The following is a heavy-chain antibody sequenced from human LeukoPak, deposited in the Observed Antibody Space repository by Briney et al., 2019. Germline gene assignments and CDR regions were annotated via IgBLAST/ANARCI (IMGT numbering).Heavy chain of an antibody. Sequence: ASVKVSCKASGYTFIAYYIHWVRQAPGQGLEWIGWVNPNTGGTYYAQKFQDRVTMTRDASISIAYMELNRLRSDDTAVYYCGRDLVSRQEVDQPWGQGTLVTVSS. J-gene: IGHJ5*02. V-gene: IGHV1-2*02. CDR2: VNPNTGGT. D-gene: IGHD1-26*01. CDR3: GRDLVSRQEVDQP. CDR1: GYTFIAYY.